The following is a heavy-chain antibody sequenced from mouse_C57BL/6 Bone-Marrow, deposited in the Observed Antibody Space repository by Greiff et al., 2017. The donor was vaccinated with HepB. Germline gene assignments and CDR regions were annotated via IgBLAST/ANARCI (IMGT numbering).Heavy chain of an antibody. Sequence: VQLQQSGAELVRPGTSVKVSCKASGYAFTNYLIEWVKQRPGQGLEWIGVINPGSGGTNYNEKFKGKGTLTADKSSSTAYMQRSSLTSEVSAVYCGARPLDGYYGWAWFAYWGQGALVTVSA. D-gene: IGHD2-3*01. J-gene: IGHJ3*01. CDR2: INPGSGGT. CDR1: GYAFTNYL. CDR3: ARPLDGYYGWAWFAY. V-gene: IGHV1-54*01.